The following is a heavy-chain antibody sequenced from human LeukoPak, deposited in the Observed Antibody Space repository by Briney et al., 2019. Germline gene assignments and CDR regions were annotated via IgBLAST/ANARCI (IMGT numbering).Heavy chain of an antibody. CDR3: ARHNYGSVSHDD. Sequence: SETLSLTCTVSGDSISTSSYYWGWIRQPPGKGVEWIGSVYYSGSSYYNPSLKSRVTMSVDTSKNQFSLTLSSVSAADTAVYYCARHNYGSVSHDDWGQGTLVT. V-gene: IGHV4-39*01. D-gene: IGHD3-10*01. CDR1: GDSISTSSYY. CDR2: VYYSGSS. J-gene: IGHJ4*02.